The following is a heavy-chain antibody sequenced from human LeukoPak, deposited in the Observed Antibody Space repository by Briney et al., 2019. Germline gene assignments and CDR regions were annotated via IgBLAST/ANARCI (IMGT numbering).Heavy chain of an antibody. J-gene: IGHJ4*02. CDR1: GGTFSSYA. CDR2: IIPIFGTA. D-gene: IGHD3-10*01. Sequence: ASVKVSCKASGGTFSSYAISWVRQAPGQGLEWMGGIIPIFGTANYAQKFQGRVTITADESTSTAYMELSSLRSEDTAVYYCATLSPSIYYYSYYFDSWGQGTLVTVSS. CDR3: ATLSPSIYYYSYYFDS. V-gene: IGHV1-69*13.